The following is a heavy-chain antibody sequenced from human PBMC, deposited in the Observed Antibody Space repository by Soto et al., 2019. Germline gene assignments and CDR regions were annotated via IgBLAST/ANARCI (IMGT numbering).Heavy chain of an antibody. CDR1: EFTFKNFV. CDR2: ISGDGYTT. Sequence: EVQLLESGGGLVQPGGSLRLSCAASEFTFKNFVMSWVRQAPGKGLEWVSGISGDGYTTYYADSVRGRFRISRDNSKNTVGLQVDSLRADDTATYYCVRNAADWIRYGLDVWGQGTTVTVSS. V-gene: IGHV3-23*01. CDR3: VRNAADWIRYGLDV. J-gene: IGHJ6*02. D-gene: IGHD1-1*01.